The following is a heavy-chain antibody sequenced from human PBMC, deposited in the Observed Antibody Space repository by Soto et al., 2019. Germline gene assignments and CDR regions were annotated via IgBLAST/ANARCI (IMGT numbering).Heavy chain of an antibody. CDR2: IYYSGST. CDR1: GGSISSYY. D-gene: IGHD1-26*01. J-gene: IGHJ4*02. V-gene: IGHV4-59*01. CDR3: ARDRGGAIDY. Sequence: SETLSLTCTVSGGSISSYYWSWIRQPPGKGLEWIGYIYYSGSTNYNPSLKSRVTISVDTSKNQFSLKLSSVTAADTAVYYCARDRGGAIDYWGQGTLVTVSS.